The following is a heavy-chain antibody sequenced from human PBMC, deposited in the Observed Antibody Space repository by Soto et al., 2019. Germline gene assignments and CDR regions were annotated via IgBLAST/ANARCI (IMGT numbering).Heavy chain of an antibody. CDR2: ISSSSSTI. J-gene: IGHJ6*03. V-gene: IGHV3-48*01. Sequence: PGGSLRLSCAASGFTFSSYSMNWVRQAPGKGLEWVSYISSSSSTIYYADSVKGRFTISRDNAKNSLYLQMNSLRAEDTAVYYCASQDDYYYYYMDVWGKGTTVTVSS. CDR3: ASQDDYYYYYMDV. CDR1: GFTFSSYS.